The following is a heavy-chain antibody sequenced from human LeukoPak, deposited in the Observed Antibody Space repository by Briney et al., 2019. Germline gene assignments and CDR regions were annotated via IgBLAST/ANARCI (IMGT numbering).Heavy chain of an antibody. CDR3: AGVTAYSSENYFDY. CDR1: GYSISSGYY. J-gene: IGHJ4*02. CDR2: FYHSGST. D-gene: IGHD6-25*01. V-gene: IGHV4-38-2*01. Sequence: PSETLSLTCAVSGYSISSGYYWGWIRQPPGKGLEWIGNFYHSGSTYYNPSLKSRVTISVDTSKNQFSLKLSSVTAADTAVYYCAGVTAYSSENYFDYWGQGTLVTVSS.